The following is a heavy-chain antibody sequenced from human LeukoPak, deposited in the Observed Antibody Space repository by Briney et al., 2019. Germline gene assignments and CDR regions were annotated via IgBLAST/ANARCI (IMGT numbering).Heavy chain of an antibody. CDR3: ARDPGIVVVPAANGFDY. V-gene: IGHV3-30-3*01. CDR2: ISYDGSNK. Sequence: GGSLRLSCAASGFTLSNYWMSWVRQAPGKGLEWVAVISYDGSNKYYADSVKGRFTISRDNSKNTLYLQMNSLRAEDTAVYYCARDPGIVVVPAANGFDYWGQGTLVTVSS. D-gene: IGHD2-2*01. J-gene: IGHJ4*02. CDR1: GFTLSNYW.